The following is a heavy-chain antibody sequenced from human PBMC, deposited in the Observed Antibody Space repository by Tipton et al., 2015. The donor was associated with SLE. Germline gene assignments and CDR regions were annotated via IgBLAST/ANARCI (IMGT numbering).Heavy chain of an antibody. CDR3: ARGGTYYYDPLGVFDI. CDR2: INTNTGNP. D-gene: IGHD3-22*01. V-gene: IGHV7-4-1*02. CDR1: GYTFTSYA. J-gene: IGHJ3*02. Sequence: QSGAEVKKPGASEKVSCKASGYTFTSYAMNWVRQAPGQGLERMGWINTNTGNPTYAQGFTGRFVFSLDTSVSTAYLQISSLKAEDTAVYYCARGGTYYYDPLGVFDIWGQGTMVTVSS.